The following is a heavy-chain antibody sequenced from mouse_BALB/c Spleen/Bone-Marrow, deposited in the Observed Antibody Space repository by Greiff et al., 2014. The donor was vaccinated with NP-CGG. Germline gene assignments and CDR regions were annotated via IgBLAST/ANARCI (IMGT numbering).Heavy chain of an antibody. CDR3: ARVTTDWYFDV. J-gene: IGHJ1*01. CDR2: INPYNGDS. D-gene: IGHD1-1*01. Sequence: VHVKQSGPELVKPGASVKISCKASGYSFTGYFMNWVIQSHGKSLEWIGRINPYNGDSFYNQKFKGKATLTVDKSSSTAHMELRSLASEDSAVYYWARVTTDWYFDVWGAGTTVTVSS. V-gene: IGHV1-20*02. CDR1: GYSFTGYF.